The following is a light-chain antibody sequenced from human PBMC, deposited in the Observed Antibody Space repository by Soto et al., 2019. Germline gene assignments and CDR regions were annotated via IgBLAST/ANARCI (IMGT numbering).Light chain of an antibody. CDR3: QQYNSAPYT. V-gene: IGKV1-27*01. Sequence: DIQMTQSPSSLSASVGDSVTITCRASQGISNYLAWYQQNPGKVPKLLIYAASTLQSGVPSRFSGSGSGTDFTLTISSLQPDDVATDYGQQYNSAPYTFGQGTKLEIK. CDR2: AAS. CDR1: QGISNY. J-gene: IGKJ2*01.